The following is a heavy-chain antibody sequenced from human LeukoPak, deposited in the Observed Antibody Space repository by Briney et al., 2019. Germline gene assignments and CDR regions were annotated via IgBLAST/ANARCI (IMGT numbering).Heavy chain of an antibody. J-gene: IGHJ4*02. V-gene: IGHV3-23*01. CDR2: ISGSGGST. D-gene: IGHD3-22*01. CDR3: AKFRYYYDSSGYRGY. Sequence: GGSLRLSCAASGFTFSSYAMSWVRQAPGKGLEWVSAISGSGGSTYYADSVKGRFTISRDNSKNTLYLQMNSLRAEDTAVYYCAKFRYYYDSSGYRGYWGQGTLVTVSS. CDR1: GFTFSSYA.